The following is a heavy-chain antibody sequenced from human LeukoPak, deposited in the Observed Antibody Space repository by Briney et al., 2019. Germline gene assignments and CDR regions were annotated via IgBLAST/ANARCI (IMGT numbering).Heavy chain of an antibody. J-gene: IGHJ6*03. CDR1: GGSISSYY. D-gene: IGHD6-13*01. V-gene: IGHV4-59*01. Sequence: SETLSLTCTVSGGSISSYYWSWIRQPPGKGLEWIGYIYYSGSTNYNPSLKSRVTISVDTSKNQFSLKLSSVTAADTAVYYCARDSSSWYEGGYYYYYMDVWGKGTTVTVSS. CDR3: ARDSSSWYEGGYYYYYMDV. CDR2: IYYSGST.